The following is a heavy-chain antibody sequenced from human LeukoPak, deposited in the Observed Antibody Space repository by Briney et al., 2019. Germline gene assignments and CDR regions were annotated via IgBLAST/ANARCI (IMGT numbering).Heavy chain of an antibody. D-gene: IGHD3-10*01. CDR3: AKEGDRGEALYYYMDV. J-gene: IGHJ6*03. CDR2: IWYDGSNI. Sequence: GRSLRLSCAASGFMFSDYGMHWVRQAPGKGLEWVVAIWYDGSNIFYADSVKGRFTISRDNSKNALYLQMNSLRAEDTADYYCAKEGDRGEALYYYMDVWGNGTTVTVSS. CDR1: GFMFSDYG. V-gene: IGHV3-33*06.